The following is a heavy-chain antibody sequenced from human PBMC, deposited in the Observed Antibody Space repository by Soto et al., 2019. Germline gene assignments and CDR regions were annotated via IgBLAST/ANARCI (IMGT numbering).Heavy chain of an antibody. Sequence: SLKVSCKASGGSFSKFAINWVRQAPGQGLEWMGGIIPTLGTTDYAHKFQGRVTITADEATRTAYMELSGLRSEDTAVYYCARDDATHCGDDCYRYFYYGMDVWGQGTTVTVS. V-gene: IGHV1-69*13. D-gene: IGHD2-21*02. CDR3: ARDDATHCGDDCYRYFYYGMDV. CDR1: GGSFSKFA. CDR2: IIPTLGTT. J-gene: IGHJ6*02.